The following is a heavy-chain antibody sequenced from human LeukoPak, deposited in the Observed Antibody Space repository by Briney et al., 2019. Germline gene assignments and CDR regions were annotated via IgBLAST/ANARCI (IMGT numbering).Heavy chain of an antibody. CDR3: AKVRGYNYDYEVDY. CDR2: IGANSAI. Sequence: GGSLRLSCAASGFTFRDYSMNWVRQAPGKGLEWVSYIGANSAIYYADSVKGRFTISRDNARNSLSLQMNSLRAEDTAVYYCAKVRGYNYDYEVDYWGQGTLVTVSS. CDR1: GFTFRDYS. J-gene: IGHJ4*02. D-gene: IGHD5-18*01. V-gene: IGHV3-48*01.